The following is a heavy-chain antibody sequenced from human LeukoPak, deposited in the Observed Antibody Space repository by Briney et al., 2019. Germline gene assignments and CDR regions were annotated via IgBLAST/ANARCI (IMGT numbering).Heavy chain of an antibody. Sequence: GGSLRLSCAASGFTFSTYAMSWVRQAPGKGLEWVSATGGSGGSTYYADSVKGRFTISRDNSKNTLYLQMNSLRAEDTAVYYCARRAGAYSHPYDYWGQGTLVTVSS. CDR1: GFTFSTYA. J-gene: IGHJ4*02. D-gene: IGHD4/OR15-4a*01. CDR3: ARRAGAYSHPYDY. V-gene: IGHV3-23*01. CDR2: TGGSGGST.